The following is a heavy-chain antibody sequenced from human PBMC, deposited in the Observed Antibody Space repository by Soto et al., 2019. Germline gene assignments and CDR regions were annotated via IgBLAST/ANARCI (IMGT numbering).Heavy chain of an antibody. V-gene: IGHV4-34*01. CDR3: ARVVRPASSPVVRDFWSGSAQAPWYFDY. J-gene: IGHJ4*02. CDR2: INHSGST. Sequence: PSETLSLTYAVYGGTCRGYYWSWIRQPPGKGLEWIGEINHSGSTNYNPSLKSRVTISVDTSKNQFSLKLSSVTAADTAVYYYARVVRPASSPVVRDFWSGSAQAPWYFDYWGQGTLVTVSS. D-gene: IGHD3-3*01. CDR1: GGTCRGYY.